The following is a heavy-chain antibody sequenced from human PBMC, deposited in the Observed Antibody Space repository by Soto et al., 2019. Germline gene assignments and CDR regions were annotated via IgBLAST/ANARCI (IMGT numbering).Heavy chain of an antibody. V-gene: IGHV3-30*03. D-gene: IGHD2-15*01. CDR3: ARGSTSHRRVVWRYCSGGSCPETNYYYYMDV. J-gene: IGHJ6*03. CDR1: GFTFSTYG. Sequence: GGSLRLSCAPSGFTFSTYGMHWVRQTPGKGLECVASVSFDGSNKHYADSVKGRFSISRDKSKNTLYLQMNSLRAEDTAVYYCARGSTSHRRVVWRYCSGGSCPETNYYYYMDVWGKGTTVTVSS. CDR2: VSFDGSNK.